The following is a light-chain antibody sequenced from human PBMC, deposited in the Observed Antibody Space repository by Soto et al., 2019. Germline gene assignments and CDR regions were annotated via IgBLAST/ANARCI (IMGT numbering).Light chain of an antibody. CDR3: QQYAASPIT. CDR1: QSVGRDY. J-gene: IGKJ5*01. V-gene: IGKV3-20*01. Sequence: EIVLTQSPGTLSLSPGERATLSCRASQSVGRDYLAWFQQMPGQPPRLLICDASSRATGTPDRFSGSGSGTDFTLTISRLESEDFAVYYCQQYAASPITFGQGTRLEMK. CDR2: DAS.